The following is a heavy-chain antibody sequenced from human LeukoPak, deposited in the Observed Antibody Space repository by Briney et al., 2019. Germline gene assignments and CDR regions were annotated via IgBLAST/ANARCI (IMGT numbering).Heavy chain of an antibody. CDR3: ARGRSNYYGMDV. Sequence: SETLSLTCAVYGGSFSSYYWNWIRRPPGKGLEWIGYIYYNGNTNYSPSLKSRVTMSVDTSKNLFSLKVSSVTAADTAVYYCARGRSNYYGMDVWGQGTTVTVSS. CDR2: IYYNGNT. CDR1: GGSFSSYY. V-gene: IGHV4-59*01. D-gene: IGHD1-26*01. J-gene: IGHJ6*02.